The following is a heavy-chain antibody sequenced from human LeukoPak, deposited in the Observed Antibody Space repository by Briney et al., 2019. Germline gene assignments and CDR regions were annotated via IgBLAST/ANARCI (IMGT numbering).Heavy chain of an antibody. CDR1: GFTLSSYA. V-gene: IGHV3-30-3*01. CDR2: ISYDGNNK. D-gene: IGHD6-13*01. CDR3: VRTWGSGYSAPPGD. Sequence: GGSLRLSCAASGFTLSSYAMQWVRQAPGKGLEWVALISYDGNNKYYADSVKGRFTISRDNSKNTLYLQMNSLGAEDTAVYYCVRTWGSGYSAPPGDWGQGSLVTVSS. J-gene: IGHJ4*02.